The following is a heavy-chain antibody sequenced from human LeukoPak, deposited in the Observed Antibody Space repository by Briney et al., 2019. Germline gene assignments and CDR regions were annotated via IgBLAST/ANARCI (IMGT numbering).Heavy chain of an antibody. J-gene: IGHJ3*02. CDR3: AGESGAYDAFDI. V-gene: IGHV1-2*02. D-gene: IGHD3-10*01. CDR1: GYTFTGYY. Sequence: ASVKVSCKASGYTFTGYYMHWVRQAPGQGLEWMGWISPNSGGTNYAQKFQGRVTTTRDTSISTAYMELSRLRSDDTAVYYCAGESGAYDAFDIWGQGTMVTVSS. CDR2: ISPNSGGT.